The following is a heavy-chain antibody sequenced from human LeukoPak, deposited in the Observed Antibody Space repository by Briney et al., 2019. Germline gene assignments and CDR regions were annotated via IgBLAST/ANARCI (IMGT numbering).Heavy chain of an antibody. CDR3: ASDSEYYDSSGYYHYDAFDI. V-gene: IGHV3-30-3*01. CDR2: ISYDGSNK. Sequence: PGGSLRLSCAASGFTFSSYAMHWVRQAPGKGLEWVAVISYDGSNKYYADSVKGRFTISRDNSKSTLYLQMNSLRAEDTAVYYCASDSEYYDSSGYYHYDAFDIWGQGTMVTVSS. J-gene: IGHJ3*02. CDR1: GFTFSSYA. D-gene: IGHD3-22*01.